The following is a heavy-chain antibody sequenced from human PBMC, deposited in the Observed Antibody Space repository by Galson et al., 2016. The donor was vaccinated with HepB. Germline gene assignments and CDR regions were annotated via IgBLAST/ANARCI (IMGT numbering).Heavy chain of an antibody. V-gene: IGHV4-4*02. CDR2: IYHSGSS. J-gene: IGHJ4*02. CDR1: GGSISSSNW. D-gene: IGHD2-2*01. Sequence: ETLSLTCAVSGGSISSSNWWNWVRQPPGKGLEWIGDIYHSGSSNYNPSLKSRVTISVDTSKNHFSLKVTPMTAEDTALYYCARLGSVVVVPAFDSWGQGTLVTVSA. CDR3: ARLGSVVVVPAFDS.